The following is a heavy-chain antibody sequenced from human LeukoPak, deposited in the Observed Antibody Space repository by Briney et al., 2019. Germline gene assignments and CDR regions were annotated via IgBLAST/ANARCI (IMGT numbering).Heavy chain of an antibody. J-gene: IGHJ6*03. CDR3: ARHNLIAARYYYYYMDV. D-gene: IGHD6-6*01. V-gene: IGHV4-61*08. Sequence: SETLSLTCTVSGGSISSGGYYWSWIRQHPGKGLEWIGYIYYSGSTNYNPSLKSRVTISVDTSKNQFSLKLSSVTAADTAVYYCARHNLIAARYYYYYMDVWGKGTTVTVSS. CDR2: IYYSGST. CDR1: GGSISSGGYY.